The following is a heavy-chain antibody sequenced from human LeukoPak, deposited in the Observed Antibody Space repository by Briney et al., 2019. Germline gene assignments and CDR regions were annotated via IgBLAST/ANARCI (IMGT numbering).Heavy chain of an antibody. V-gene: IGHV3-11*01. CDR2: ISSSGSTI. J-gene: IGHJ4*02. CDR1: GFTFSDYY. Sequence: GGSLRLSCAASGFTFSDYYMSWIRQAPGKGLEWVSYISSSGSTIYYADSVKGRFTISRDNAKNSLYLQMNSLRAEDTAVYYCARDLNTYSHTEIDYWGQGTLVTVSS. D-gene: IGHD6-13*01. CDR3: ARDLNTYSHTEIDY.